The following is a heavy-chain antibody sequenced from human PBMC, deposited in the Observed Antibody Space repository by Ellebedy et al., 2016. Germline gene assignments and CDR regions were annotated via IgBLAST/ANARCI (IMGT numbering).Heavy chain of an antibody. CDR2: TSPGGDT. Sequence: GESLKISCAASGLTVSSAYISWFRQTPGRGPEWVSMTSPGGDTHYPDSMRGRFTMSRDNSKNTLYLQMNSLTADDTAVYFCANSGYSYAWGHWGQGTLVTVS. V-gene: IGHV3-53*01. J-gene: IGHJ4*02. CDR1: GLTVSSAY. CDR3: ANSGYSYAWGH. D-gene: IGHD5-18*01.